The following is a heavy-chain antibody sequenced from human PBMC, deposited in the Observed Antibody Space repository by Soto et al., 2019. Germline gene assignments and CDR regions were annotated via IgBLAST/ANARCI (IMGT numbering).Heavy chain of an antibody. V-gene: IGHV1-8*01. D-gene: IGHD6-6*01. Sequence: ASVKVSCKASGYTFTSYDINWVRQATGQGLEWMGWMNPNSGNTGYAQKFQGRVTMTRNTSISTAYMELSSLRSEDTAVYYCERGSVEDSWNWFDPWGQGTLVTVSS. CDR1: GYTFTSYD. CDR2: MNPNSGNT. CDR3: ERGSVEDSWNWFDP. J-gene: IGHJ5*02.